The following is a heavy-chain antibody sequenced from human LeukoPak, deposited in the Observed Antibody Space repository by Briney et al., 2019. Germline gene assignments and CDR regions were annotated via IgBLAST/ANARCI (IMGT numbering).Heavy chain of an antibody. CDR3: AREEGYYDSSGYYGYYFDY. D-gene: IGHD3-22*01. Sequence: GGSLRLSCAASGFTFSCYWMHWVRQAPGKGLVWVSRINSDGSSTNYADSVKGRFTISRDNAKNTLYLQMNSLRGEDTAVYYCAREEGYYDSSGYYGYYFDYWGQGTLVTVSS. CDR2: INSDGSST. V-gene: IGHV3-74*01. J-gene: IGHJ4*02. CDR1: GFTFSCYW.